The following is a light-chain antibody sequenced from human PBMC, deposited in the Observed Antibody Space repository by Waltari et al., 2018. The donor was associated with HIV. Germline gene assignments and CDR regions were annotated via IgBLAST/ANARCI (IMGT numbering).Light chain of an antibody. J-gene: IGLJ3*02. CDR3: AAWDDSLSAWV. V-gene: IGLV1-47*01. CDR2: RND. Sequence: QSVLTQPPSASGTPGQRVSISCSGSSSNLGRNYVYWYQQLPGTAPKLLMYRNDERPSGVPDRFSGSKSGTSASLAISGLRSEDEADYYCAAWDDSLSAWVFGGGTKLTVL. CDR1: SSNLGRNY.